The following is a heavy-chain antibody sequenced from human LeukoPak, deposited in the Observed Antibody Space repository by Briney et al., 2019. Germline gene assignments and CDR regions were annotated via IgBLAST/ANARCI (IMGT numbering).Heavy chain of an antibody. CDR3: VKGLPGHGGHLDY. Sequence: GGSLRLSCSASGFTFSSYAMHWVRQAPGKGLEYVSLISSNGGSTYYADSVKGRFTISRDNSKNTLYLEMSSLRVEDTAVYYCVKGLPGHGGHLDYWGQGTLVTVSS. J-gene: IGHJ4*02. CDR1: GFTFSSYA. CDR2: ISSNGGST. D-gene: IGHD5-24*01. V-gene: IGHV3-64D*06.